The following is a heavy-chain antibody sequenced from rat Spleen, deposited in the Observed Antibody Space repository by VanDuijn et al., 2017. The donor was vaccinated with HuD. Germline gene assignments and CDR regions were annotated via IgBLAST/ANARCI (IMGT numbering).Heavy chain of an antibody. CDR3: ARSANYYDDGSYYYVHFDY. CDR2: IWTGGST. J-gene: IGHJ2*01. CDR1: GFSLTSYN. D-gene: IGHD1-12*02. Sequence: QVQLKESGPGLVQPSQTLSLTCTVSGFSLTSYNVHWVRQPTGKGLEWMGVIWTGGSTDYNSALKSRLSISRDTTKSQVLLKMNSLKTEDTAMYFCARSANYYDDGSYYYVHFDYWGQGVMVTVSS. V-gene: IGHV2-30*01.